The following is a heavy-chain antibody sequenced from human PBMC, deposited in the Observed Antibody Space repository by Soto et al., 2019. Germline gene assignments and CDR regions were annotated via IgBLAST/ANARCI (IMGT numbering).Heavy chain of an antibody. D-gene: IGHD1-20*01. Sequence: SVKVSCKASGGTFSSYAISWVRQAPGQGLEWMGGISPNFGKANYAQKFQGRVTITADESTSTAYMELSSLRSEDTAVYYCASGRGVYNWNKCPLLHWGQGTLVTVSS. CDR2: ISPNFGKA. CDR3: ASGRGVYNWNKCPLLH. V-gene: IGHV1-69*13. CDR1: GGTFSSYA. J-gene: IGHJ4*02.